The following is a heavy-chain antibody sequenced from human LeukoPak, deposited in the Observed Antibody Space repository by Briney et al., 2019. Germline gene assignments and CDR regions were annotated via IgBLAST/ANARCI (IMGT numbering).Heavy chain of an antibody. V-gene: IGHV4-61*02. CDR1: GGSISSGSYY. CDR2: IYTSGST. Sequence: SETLSLTCAVSGGSISSGSYYWSWIRQPAGKGLEWIGRIYTSGSTNYNPSLKSRVTISVDTSKNQFSLKLRSVTAADTAVYYCATEGFVGARVRDIWGQGTMVTVSS. CDR3: ATEGFVGARVRDI. J-gene: IGHJ3*02. D-gene: IGHD1-26*01.